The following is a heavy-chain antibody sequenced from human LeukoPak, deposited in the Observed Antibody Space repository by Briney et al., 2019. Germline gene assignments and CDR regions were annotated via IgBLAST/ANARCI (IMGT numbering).Heavy chain of an antibody. CDR2: VSFDGSSK. D-gene: IGHD4-17*01. CDR1: GFTFSTYG. V-gene: IGHV3-30*18. Sequence: GGSLRLSCAASGFTFSTYGMHWVRQAPGKGLEWVAVVSFDGSSKYYADSVKGRFTISRDNSKNTLYLQMNSLRAEDTAVYYCVKDGGYGDYSFGDFWGQGTLVTVSS. J-gene: IGHJ4*02. CDR3: VKDGGYGDYSFGDF.